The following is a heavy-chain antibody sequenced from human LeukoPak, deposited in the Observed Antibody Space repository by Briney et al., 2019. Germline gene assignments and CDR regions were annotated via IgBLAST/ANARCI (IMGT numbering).Heavy chain of an antibody. CDR3: ARAVYGYSYGYDYYFDY. J-gene: IGHJ4*02. V-gene: IGHV4-38-2*02. CDR2: IYHSGNT. D-gene: IGHD5-18*01. CDR1: GYSISGGYY. Sequence: SETLSLTCTVSGYSISGGYYWGWIRQPPGKGLEWIGSIYHSGNTYYNPSLKSRVTISVDTSKNQFSLKLSSVTAADTAVYYCARAVYGYSYGYDYYFDYWGQGTLVTVSS.